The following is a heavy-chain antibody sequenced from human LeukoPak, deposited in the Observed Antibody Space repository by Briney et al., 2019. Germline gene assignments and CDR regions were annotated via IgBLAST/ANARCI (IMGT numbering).Heavy chain of an antibody. CDR1: GFTFSSYA. V-gene: IGHV3-23*01. J-gene: IGHJ3*02. CDR2: ISGSGGST. D-gene: IGHD6-19*01. Sequence: GGSLRLSCAASGFTFSSYAMSWVRQAPGKGLEWVSAISGSGGSTYYADSVKGRFTISRDNSKNTLYLQMDSLRAEDTAVYYCAISGSGWSGAFDIWGQGTMVTVSS. CDR3: AISGSGWSGAFDI.